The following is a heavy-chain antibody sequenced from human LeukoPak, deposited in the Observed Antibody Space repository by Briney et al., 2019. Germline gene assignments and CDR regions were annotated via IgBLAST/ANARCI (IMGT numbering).Heavy chain of an antibody. V-gene: IGHV1-46*01. J-gene: IGHJ4*02. Sequence: GASVKVSCKASGYTFTSYYMHWVRQAPGQGLEWMGIINPSGGSTSYAQKFQGGVTMTRDMSTSTVYMELSSLRSEDTAVYYCARDGGEWELLGDFDYWGQGTLVTVSS. D-gene: IGHD1-26*01. CDR2: INPSGGST. CDR1: GYTFTSYY. CDR3: ARDGGEWELLGDFDY.